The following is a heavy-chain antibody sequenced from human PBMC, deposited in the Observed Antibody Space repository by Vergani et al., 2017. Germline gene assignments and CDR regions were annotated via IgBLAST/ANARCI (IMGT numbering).Heavy chain of an antibody. J-gene: IGHJ4*02. Sequence: VQLLESGGGLVQPGGSLRLSCAASGFTFSSYAMSWVRQAPGKGLEWVAVISYDGSNKYYADSVKGRFTISRDNSKNTLYLQMNSLRAEDTAVYYCAKAPFGTGTTGYYFDYWGQGTLVTVSS. CDR2: ISYDGSNK. V-gene: IGHV3-30*18. CDR3: AKAPFGTGTTGYYFDY. D-gene: IGHD1-1*01. CDR1: GFTFSSYA.